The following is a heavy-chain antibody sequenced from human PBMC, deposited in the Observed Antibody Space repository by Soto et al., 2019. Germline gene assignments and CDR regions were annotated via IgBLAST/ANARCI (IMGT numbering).Heavy chain of an antibody. CDR1: GGTFSSYA. CDR2: IIPIFGTA. V-gene: IGHV1-69*01. CDR3: ARTPGGMLTIDY. J-gene: IGHJ4*02. Sequence: QVQLVQSGAEVKKPGSSVKVSCKASGGTFSSYAISWVRQAPGQGLEWMGGIIPIFGTANYAEKFQGRVTITADESTSKAYMELSSLRSEDTAVFYCARTPGGMLTIDYWGQGTLVTVSS. D-gene: IGHD3-16*01.